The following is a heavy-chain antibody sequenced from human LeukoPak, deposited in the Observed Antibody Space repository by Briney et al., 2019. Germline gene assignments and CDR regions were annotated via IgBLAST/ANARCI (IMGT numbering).Heavy chain of an antibody. CDR2: IIPILGIA. J-gene: IGHJ4*02. CDR1: GGTFSSYT. CDR3: ARTLGELIFDY. V-gene: IGHV1-69*02. D-gene: IGHD1-26*01. Sequence: SVKVSCKASGGTFSSYTISWVRQAPGQGLEWMGRIIPILGIANYAQKFQGRVTITADKSTSTAYMGLSSLRSEDTAVYYCARTLGELIFDYWGQGTLVTVSS.